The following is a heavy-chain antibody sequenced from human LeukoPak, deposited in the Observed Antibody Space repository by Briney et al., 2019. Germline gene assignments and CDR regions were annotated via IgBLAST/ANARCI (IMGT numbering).Heavy chain of an antibody. V-gene: IGHV1-46*01. D-gene: IGHD1-7*01. J-gene: IGHJ3*02. Sequence: ASVKVSCKASGYTFTSYYMHWVRQAPGQGLEWMGIINPSGGSTSYAQKFQGRVTMTRDTSTSTVYMELSSLRSEDTAVYYCASSPELLGAFDIWGQGTMVTVSS. CDR2: INPSGGST. CDR1: GYTFTSYY. CDR3: ASSPELLGAFDI.